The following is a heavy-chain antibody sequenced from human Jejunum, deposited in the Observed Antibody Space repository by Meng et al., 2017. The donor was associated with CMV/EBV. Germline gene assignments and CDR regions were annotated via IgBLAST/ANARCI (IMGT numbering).Heavy chain of an antibody. CDR1: GDTFRTYT. CDR3: AREANFSFDV. V-gene: IGHV1-69*04. CDR2: IIPFLDVS. J-gene: IGHJ4*02. D-gene: IGHD2/OR15-2a*01. Sequence: KVSREASGDTFRTYTISWVRQAPGQGLEWMGNIIPFLDVSKYAQNFKGRVTFTADKSTNTIYMELSSLRSEDTAVYYCAREANFSFDVWGQGTLVTVSS.